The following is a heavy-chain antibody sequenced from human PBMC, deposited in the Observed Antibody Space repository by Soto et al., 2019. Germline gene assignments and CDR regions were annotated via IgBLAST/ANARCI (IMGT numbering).Heavy chain of an antibody. Sequence: GGSLRLSYAASGFTFSSYSMNWVRQAPGKGLEWVSSISSSSSYIYYADSVKGRFTISRDNAKNSLYLQMNSLRAEDTAVYYCARGLLWFGESSYYYYGMDVWGQGTTVTVSS. V-gene: IGHV3-21*01. CDR3: ARGLLWFGESSYYYYGMDV. D-gene: IGHD3-10*01. J-gene: IGHJ6*02. CDR1: GFTFSSYS. CDR2: ISSSSSYI.